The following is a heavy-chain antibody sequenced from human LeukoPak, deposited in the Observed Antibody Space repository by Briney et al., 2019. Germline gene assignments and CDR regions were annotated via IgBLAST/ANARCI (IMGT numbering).Heavy chain of an antibody. CDR1: GYTFTSYD. V-gene: IGHV1-8*01. CDR3: ARGRRAYCGGDCYPYNWFDP. Sequence: GASVKVSCKASGYTFTSYDINWVRQATAQGLEWMGWMNPNSGNTGYAQKFQGRVTMTRTTSISTAYMELSSLRSEDTAVYYCARGRRAYCGGDCYPYNWFDPWGQGTLVTVSS. CDR2: MNPNSGNT. D-gene: IGHD2-21*02. J-gene: IGHJ5*02.